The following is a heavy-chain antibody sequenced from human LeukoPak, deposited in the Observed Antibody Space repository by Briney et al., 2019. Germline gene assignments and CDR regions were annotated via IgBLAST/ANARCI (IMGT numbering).Heavy chain of an antibody. J-gene: IGHJ4*02. D-gene: IGHD2-15*01. Sequence: SETLSLTCAVYGGSFSGYYWSWIRQLPGKGLEWIGEINHSGSTNYNPSLKSRVTISVDTSKNQFSLKLSSVTAADTAVYYCARGPYCSGGSCYPADYWGQGTLVTVSS. CDR3: ARGPYCSGGSCYPADY. V-gene: IGHV4-34*01. CDR2: INHSGST. CDR1: GGSFSGYY.